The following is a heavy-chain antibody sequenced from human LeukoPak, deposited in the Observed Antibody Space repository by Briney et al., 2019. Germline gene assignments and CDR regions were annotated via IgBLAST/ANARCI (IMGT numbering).Heavy chain of an antibody. J-gene: IGHJ4*02. CDR3: ARGLGTIVARGFDY. D-gene: IGHD6-6*01. V-gene: IGHV4-59*01. CDR1: GGSISSYY. Sequence: SETLSLTCTVSGGSISSYYWSWIRQPPGKGLEWMGYIYYSGSTNYNTSLKSRVTISVDTSKNQFSLKLTSVTAADTAVYYCARGLGTIVARGFDYWGQGTLVTVSS. CDR2: IYYSGST.